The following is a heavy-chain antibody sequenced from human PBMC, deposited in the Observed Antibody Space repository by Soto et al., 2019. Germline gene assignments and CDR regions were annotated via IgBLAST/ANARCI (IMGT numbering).Heavy chain of an antibody. Sequence: QVQLQESGPGLVKPSQTLSLTCAVSGDSISRGGYYWSWIRQHPGQGLEWIGYIYYSGRTYYSPSLKIRVTISVDTSKNHFSLKLSSVTAADTAVYYCARGGAASSSDSWGQGILVTVS. V-gene: IGHV4-31*11. D-gene: IGHD6-13*01. CDR3: ARGGAASSSDS. J-gene: IGHJ5*01. CDR1: GDSISRGGYY. CDR2: IYYSGRT.